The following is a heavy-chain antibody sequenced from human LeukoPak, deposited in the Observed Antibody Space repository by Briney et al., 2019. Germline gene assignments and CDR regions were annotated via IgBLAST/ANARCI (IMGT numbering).Heavy chain of an antibody. Sequence: ASVKASCKASGYTFTSYYMHWVRQAPGQGLEWMGIINPSGGSTSYAQKFQGRVTMTRDTSTSTVYMELSSLRSEDTAVYYCAREAIDLYGSGSYDYWGQGTLVTVSS. J-gene: IGHJ4*02. CDR1: GYTFTSYY. CDR3: AREAIDLYGSGSYDY. V-gene: IGHV1-46*01. CDR2: INPSGGST. D-gene: IGHD3-10*01.